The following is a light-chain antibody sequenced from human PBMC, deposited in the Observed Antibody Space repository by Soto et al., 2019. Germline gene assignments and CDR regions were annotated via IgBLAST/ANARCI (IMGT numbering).Light chain of an antibody. CDR1: QSIDNY. CDR3: QQADSFPWT. J-gene: IGKJ1*01. Sequence: DIQMTQSPSSLSASVGDRVTTTCLTSQSIDNYLNWYQQKTGKAPKLMMFAASTLQSGVPSRFSGSGSETDFNLTVSSLQPEDSATYYCQQADSFPWTFGQGTKVDIK. CDR2: AAS. V-gene: IGKV1-39*01.